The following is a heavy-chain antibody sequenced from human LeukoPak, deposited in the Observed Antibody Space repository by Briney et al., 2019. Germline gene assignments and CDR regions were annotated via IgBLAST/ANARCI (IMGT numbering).Heavy chain of an antibody. D-gene: IGHD4-23*01. CDR1: GFTFRSYA. Sequence: GGSLRLSCAGSGFTFRSYAMSWVRQSPVKGLEWVSAISDSGDGTYYADSVKGRFTISRDNSKNTLYLQMNSLRAEDTAVYYCAKSKLTVVTFDYWGQGTLVTVSS. CDR3: AKSKLTVVTFDY. V-gene: IGHV3-23*01. CDR2: ISDSGDGT. J-gene: IGHJ4*02.